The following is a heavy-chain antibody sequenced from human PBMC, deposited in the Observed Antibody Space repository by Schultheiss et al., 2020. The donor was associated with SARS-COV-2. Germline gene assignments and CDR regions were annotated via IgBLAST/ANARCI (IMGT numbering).Heavy chain of an antibody. CDR2: IIPILGIA. D-gene: IGHD4-17*01. V-gene: IGHV1-69*04. CDR3: ARDYGDYYYGMDV. CDR1: GGTFSSYT. Sequence: SVKVSCKASGGTFSSYTISWVRQAPGQGLEWMGRIIPILGIANYAQKFQGRVTITADKSTSTAYMELSSLRSEDTAVYYCARDYGDYYYGMDVWGQGTTVTVSS. J-gene: IGHJ6*02.